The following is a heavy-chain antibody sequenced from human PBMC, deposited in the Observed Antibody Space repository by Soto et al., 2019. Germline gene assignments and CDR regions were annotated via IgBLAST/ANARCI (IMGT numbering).Heavy chain of an antibody. CDR3: ARGYPQNWFDP. Sequence: QVQLQESGPGLVKPSQTLSLTCTVSGGSISSGGYYWSWIRQHPGKGLEWIGYIYYSGSIYYNPSRKSRVNLSVDTSKNQFSLRLSSVTAADTAVYYCARGYPQNWFDPWGQGTLVTVSS. CDR2: IYYSGSI. J-gene: IGHJ5*02. D-gene: IGHD1-1*01. CDR1: GGSISSGGYY. V-gene: IGHV4-31*03.